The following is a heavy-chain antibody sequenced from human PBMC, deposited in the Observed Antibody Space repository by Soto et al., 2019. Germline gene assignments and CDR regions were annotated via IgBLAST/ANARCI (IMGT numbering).Heavy chain of an antibody. J-gene: IGHJ6*02. CDR3: ARVGVDIVVVVAADYYYYGMDV. V-gene: IGHV1-69*06. D-gene: IGHD2-15*01. CDR2: IIPIFGTA. Sequence: QVQLVQSGAEVKKPGSSVKVSCKASGGTFSSYAISWVRQAPGQGLEWMGGIIPIFGTANYAQKFQGRVTITADKSTSKAYMELSSLRSEDTAVYYCARVGVDIVVVVAADYYYYGMDVWGQGTTVTVSS. CDR1: GGTFSSYA.